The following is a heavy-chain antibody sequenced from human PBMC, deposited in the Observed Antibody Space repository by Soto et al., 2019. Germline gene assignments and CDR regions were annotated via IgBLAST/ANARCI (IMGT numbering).Heavy chain of an antibody. CDR1: GYTFTSYG. CDR2: ISAYNGNT. J-gene: IGHJ6*03. D-gene: IGHD6-13*01. V-gene: IGHV1-18*01. CDR3: AREARNYSSRGAYYYYYYMDV. Sequence: ASVKVSCKASGYTFTSYGISWVRQAPGQGLEWMGWISAYNGNTNYAQKLQGRVTMTTDTSTSTAYMELRSLRSDDTGVYYCAREARNYSSRGAYYYYYYMDVWGKGTTVTVSS.